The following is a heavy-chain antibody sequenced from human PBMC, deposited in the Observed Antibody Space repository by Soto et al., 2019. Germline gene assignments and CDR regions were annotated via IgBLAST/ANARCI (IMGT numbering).Heavy chain of an antibody. V-gene: IGHV1-18*04. CDR2: ITAENGNT. J-gene: IGHJ4*02. Sequence: QIQLVQSGAEVKKPGASVKVSCKASGFSFTSYGITWVRQAPGQGPEWLGWITAENGNTNYAQKFQGRATLTTDRATNAAYMELRGLRSDDTALYYFARVVLEWLPTSGFDFWGQGTLVTVSS. D-gene: IGHD3-3*01. CDR3: ARVVLEWLPTSGFDF. CDR1: GFSFTSYG.